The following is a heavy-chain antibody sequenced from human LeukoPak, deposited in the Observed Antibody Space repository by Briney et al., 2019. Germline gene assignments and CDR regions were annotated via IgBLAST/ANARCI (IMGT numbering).Heavy chain of an antibody. Sequence: SETLSLTCTVSGGSISSSSYYWGWIRQPPGKGLEWIGSIYYSGSTYYNPSLKSRVTISVDTSKNQFSLKLSSVTAADTAVYYCASVIVVVPAAEYYYDSGGYERQYYFDYWGQGTLVTVSS. CDR1: GGSISSSSYY. V-gene: IGHV4-39*07. J-gene: IGHJ4*02. D-gene: IGHD3-22*01. CDR3: ASVIVVVPAAEYYYDSGGYERQYYFDY. CDR2: IYYSGST.